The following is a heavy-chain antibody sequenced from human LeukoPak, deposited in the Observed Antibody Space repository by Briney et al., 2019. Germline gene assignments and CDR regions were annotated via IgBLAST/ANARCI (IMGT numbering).Heavy chain of an antibody. V-gene: IGHV4-34*01. CDR1: GGSFSDYY. J-gene: IGHJ5*02. Sequence: SETLSLTCAVYGGSFSDYYWTWIRQPPGKGLEWIGEIDRSESTNYNPSLKSRVTISVDTSKNQFSLKLSSVTAADTAVYYCARGRGIAAARGVRPWGQGTLATVSS. CDR2: IDRSEST. D-gene: IGHD6-13*01. CDR3: ARGRGIAAARGVRP.